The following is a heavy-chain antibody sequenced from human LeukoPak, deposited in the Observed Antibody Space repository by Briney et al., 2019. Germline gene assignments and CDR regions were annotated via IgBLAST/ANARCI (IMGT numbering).Heavy chain of an antibody. D-gene: IGHD5-12*01. J-gene: IGHJ4*02. CDR2: ISSSSSYI. Sequence: GGSLRLSCAASGFTFSDYYMSWVRQAPGKGLEWVSSISSSSSYIYYADSVKGRFTISRDNAKNSLYLQMNSLRAEDTAVYYCARKATVEYYFDYWGQGTLVTVSS. V-gene: IGHV3-21*01. CDR1: GFTFSDYY. CDR3: ARKATVEYYFDY.